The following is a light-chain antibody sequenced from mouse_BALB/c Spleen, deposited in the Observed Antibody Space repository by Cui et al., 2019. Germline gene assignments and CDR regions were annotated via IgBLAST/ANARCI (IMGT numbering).Light chain of an antibody. J-gene: IGKJ5*01. CDR2: YAS. Sequence: IVLTQSPASLSVCPGDSVRLSCRASQSISNNLHCYQQKSPGSPRLLMKYASQSMSGSASRCSGSGAGRDFTLLINSGVKEDVGTDYCRQRNSWYQLTFGAGTKLELK. CDR1: QSISNN. CDR3: RQRNSWYQLT. V-gene: IGKV5-43*01.